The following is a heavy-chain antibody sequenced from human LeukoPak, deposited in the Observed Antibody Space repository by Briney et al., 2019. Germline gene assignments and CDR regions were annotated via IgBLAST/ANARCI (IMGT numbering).Heavy chain of an antibody. D-gene: IGHD2-21*02. CDR1: GGSISTGGYD. J-gene: IGHJ4*02. CDR2: IYDRGST. Sequence: SQTLSLTCTVAGGSISTGGYDWNWILHHPVNGLEFIGFIYDRGSTRYNASLKRRITISLDTSKNQYSLKLKSVTAADTAVYYCAALLGDGSIDYWGQGTLVTVPS. CDR3: AALLGDGSIDY. V-gene: IGHV4-31*03.